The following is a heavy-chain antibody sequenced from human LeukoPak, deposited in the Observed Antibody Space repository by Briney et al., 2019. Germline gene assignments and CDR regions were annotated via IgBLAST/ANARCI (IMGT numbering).Heavy chain of an antibody. CDR1: GGSISSYY. Sequence: PSETLSLTCTVSGGSISSYYWSWIRQPPGKGLEWIGYIYYSGSTNYNPSLKSRVTISVDTSKNQFSLKLSSVTAADTAVYYCARATPEYYGSGTSYAFDIWGQGTMVTVSS. V-gene: IGHV4-59*08. CDR2: IYYSGST. D-gene: IGHD3-10*01. CDR3: ARATPEYYGSGTSYAFDI. J-gene: IGHJ3*02.